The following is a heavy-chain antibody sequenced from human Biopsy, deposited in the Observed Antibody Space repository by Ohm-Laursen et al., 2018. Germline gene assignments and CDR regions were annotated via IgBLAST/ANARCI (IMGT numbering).Heavy chain of an antibody. D-gene: IGHD3-10*01. CDR3: ARGRNPVWFGEDLDY. CDR1: GYTFSSYE. J-gene: IGHJ4*02. V-gene: IGHV1-8*01. CDR2: MNPNSGNT. Sequence: ASVKVSCKASGYTFSSYEINWVRQAPGQGLEWMGWMNPNSGNTGYAQKFQGRVTMTRNTSISTAYMEVSSLRSEDTAVYYCARGRNPVWFGEDLDYWGQGTPVTVSS.